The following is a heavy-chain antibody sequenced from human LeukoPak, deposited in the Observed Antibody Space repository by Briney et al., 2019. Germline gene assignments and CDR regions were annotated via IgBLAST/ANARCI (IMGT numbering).Heavy chain of an antibody. V-gene: IGHV4-30-2*01. CDR2: IYHSGST. D-gene: IGHD5-12*01. CDR1: GGSISSGGYS. CDR3: ARYVDIVATTHFDY. J-gene: IGHJ4*02. Sequence: SETLSLTCAVSGGSISSGGYSWSWIRQPPGKGLEWIGYIYHSGSTYYNPSLESRVTISVDRSKNQFSLKLSSVTAADTAVYYCARYVDIVATTHFDYWGQGTLVTVSS.